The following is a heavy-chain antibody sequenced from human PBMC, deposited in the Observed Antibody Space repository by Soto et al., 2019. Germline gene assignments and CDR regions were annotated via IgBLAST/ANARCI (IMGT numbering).Heavy chain of an antibody. J-gene: IGHJ6*02. V-gene: IGHV3-23*01. CDR3: ARGPAVPAATYYYGMDV. D-gene: IGHD2-2*01. Sequence: GGSLRLSCAASGFTFSSYAMSWVRQAPGKGLEWVSAISGSGGSTYYADSVKGRFTISRDNSKNTLYLQMNSLRAEDTAVYYCARGPAVPAATYYYGMDVWGQGTTVTVSS. CDR2: ISGSGGST. CDR1: GFTFSSYA.